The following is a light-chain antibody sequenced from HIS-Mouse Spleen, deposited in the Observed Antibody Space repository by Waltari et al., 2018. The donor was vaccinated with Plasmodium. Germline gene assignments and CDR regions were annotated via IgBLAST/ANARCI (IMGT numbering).Light chain of an antibody. J-gene: IGKJ1*01. CDR1: QSVSSY. CDR3: QQRSNWPPST. Sequence: DIVLTQSPATLSLSPGERATLSCRASQSVSSYLAWYQQKPGQAPRLLIYDASNRATGIPARFNGSGSGTDFTLTISSLEPEDFAVYYCQQRSNWPPSTFGQGTKVEIK. CDR2: DAS. V-gene: IGKV3-11*01.